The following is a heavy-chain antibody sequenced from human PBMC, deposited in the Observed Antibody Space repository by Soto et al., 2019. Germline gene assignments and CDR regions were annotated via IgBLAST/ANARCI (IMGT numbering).Heavy chain of an antibody. CDR1: GFTFSSYA. D-gene: IGHD4-17*01. V-gene: IGHV3-23*01. J-gene: IGHJ4*02. CDR2: ISGSGGST. Sequence: EVQLLESGGGLVQPGGSLRLSCAASGFTFSSYAMSWVRQAPGKGLEWVSAISGSGGSTYYADSAKGRFTISRDNSKNALYLKMNSLRAEHTAVYYCAKNYGDYATFDYWGQGTPVTVFS. CDR3: AKNYGDYATFDY.